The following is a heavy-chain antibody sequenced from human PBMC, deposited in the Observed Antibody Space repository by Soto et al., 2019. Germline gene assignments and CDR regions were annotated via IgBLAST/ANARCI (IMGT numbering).Heavy chain of an antibody. Sequence: SETLSLTCTVSGGSASSGSYYWSWIRQPPGKGLEWIGYIYYSGSTNYNPSLKSRVTISVDTSKNQFSLKLSSVTAADTAVYYCARESLPSWLPHDAFDIWGQGTMVTVSS. D-gene: IGHD3-9*01. V-gene: IGHV4-61*01. CDR3: ARESLPSWLPHDAFDI. CDR2: IYYSGST. CDR1: GGSASSGSYY. J-gene: IGHJ3*02.